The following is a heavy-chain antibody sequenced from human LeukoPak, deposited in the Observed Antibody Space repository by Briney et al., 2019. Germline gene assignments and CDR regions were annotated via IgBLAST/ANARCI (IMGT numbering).Heavy chain of an antibody. CDR1: GGSISSHY. J-gene: IGHJ3*01. CDR3: ARDGYGVFDAFDV. CDR2: IYNSGST. D-gene: IGHD5-18*01. Sequence: PSETLSLTCTVSGGSISSHYWSWLRQPPGKGLEWIGYIYNSGSTNYNPSLKSRVTISLDTSKNQFSLHLTSVTAADTAVYFCARDGYGVFDAFDVWGQGTVVTVSS. V-gene: IGHV4-59*08.